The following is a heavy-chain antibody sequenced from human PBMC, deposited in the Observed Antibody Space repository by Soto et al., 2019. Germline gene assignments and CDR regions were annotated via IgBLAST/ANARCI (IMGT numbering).Heavy chain of an antibody. D-gene: IGHD2-21*01. Sequence: QVQLQESGPGLVKPSGTLSLTCTVSGDSITNPYWWYWVRQPPGQRLEWIGEIYHDGSTHYNPSLRSRVTISIDNSKNQFSLELTSVTAADTAMYYCARDRPGHYSPFADYWGQGTLVTVSS. CDR2: IYHDGST. J-gene: IGHJ4*02. V-gene: IGHV4-4*02. CDR3: ARDRPGHYSPFADY. CDR1: GDSITNPYW.